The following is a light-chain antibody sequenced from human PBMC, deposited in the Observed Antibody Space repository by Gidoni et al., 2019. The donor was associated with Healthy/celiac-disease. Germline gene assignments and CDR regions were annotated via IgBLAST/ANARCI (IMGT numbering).Light chain of an antibody. CDR2: AAS. CDR3: QQYYSSPRT. CDR1: QGISSY. Sequence: VIWMTQPPSSRPASSVDRVTTSCRMSQGISSYLAWYQHKPGNAPKLLIYAASTLQSGVPSRFSGSGSGTDFTLTISSLQSEDFATYYCQQYYSSPRTFGQGTKVEIK. V-gene: IGKV1D-8*01. J-gene: IGKJ1*01.